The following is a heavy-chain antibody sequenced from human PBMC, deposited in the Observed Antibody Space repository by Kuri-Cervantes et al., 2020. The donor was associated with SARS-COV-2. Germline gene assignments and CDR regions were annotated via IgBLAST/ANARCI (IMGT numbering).Heavy chain of an antibody. CDR3: ARGVGSSWYVDDAFDI. Sequence: ASVKVSCRASGYTFTSYGISWVRQAPGQGLEWMGWISAYNGNTNYAQKLQGRVTMTTDTSTSTAYMELSSLRSEDTAVYYCARGVGSSWYVDDAFDIWGQGTMVTVSS. J-gene: IGHJ3*02. CDR1: GYTFTSYG. D-gene: IGHD6-13*01. V-gene: IGHV1-18*01. CDR2: ISAYNGNT.